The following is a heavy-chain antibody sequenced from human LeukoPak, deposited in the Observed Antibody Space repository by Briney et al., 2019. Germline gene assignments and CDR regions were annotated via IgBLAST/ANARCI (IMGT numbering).Heavy chain of an antibody. CDR1: GGSISSGGYY. Sequence: SETLSLTCTVSGGSISSGGYYWSWIRQHPGKGLEWIGYIYYSGSSQYNPSLKSRVTISVDTSKNQFSLKLSSVTAADPAVYYCARERDIVVVPAADRGAFDIWGQATMVTVSS. CDR3: ARERDIVVVPAADRGAFDI. D-gene: IGHD2-2*01. V-gene: IGHV4-31*03. CDR2: IYYSGSS. J-gene: IGHJ3*02.